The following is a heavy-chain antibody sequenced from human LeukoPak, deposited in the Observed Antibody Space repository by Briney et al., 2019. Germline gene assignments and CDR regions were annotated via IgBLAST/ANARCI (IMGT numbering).Heavy chain of an antibody. J-gene: IGHJ6*02. V-gene: IGHV1-3*01. Sequence: GASVKVSCKASGYTFTSYAMHWVRQAPGQRLEWMGWINAGNGNTKYSQKFQGRVTITRDTSASTAYMELSSLRSEDTAVYYCARDIVVVPAISYGMDVWGQGTTVTVSS. CDR3: ARDIVVVPAISYGMDV. CDR1: GYTFTSYA. D-gene: IGHD2-2*01. CDR2: INAGNGNT.